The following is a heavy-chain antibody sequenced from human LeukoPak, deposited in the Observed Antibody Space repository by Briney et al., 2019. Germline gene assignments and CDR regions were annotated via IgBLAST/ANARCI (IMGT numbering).Heavy chain of an antibody. D-gene: IGHD2-2*01. CDR3: ARGRIVVVPAALGFDP. CDR2: INHSGST. CDR1: GGSFSGYY. Sequence: PSETLSLTCAVYGGSFSGYYWSWIRQPPGKGLEWIGEINHSGSTNYNPSLKSRVTISVDTSKNQFSLKLSSVTAADTAVYYCARGRIVVVPAALGFDPWGQETLVTVSS. J-gene: IGHJ5*02. V-gene: IGHV4-34*01.